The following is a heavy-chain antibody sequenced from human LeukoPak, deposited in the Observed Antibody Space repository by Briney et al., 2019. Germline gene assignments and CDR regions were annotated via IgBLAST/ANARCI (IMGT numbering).Heavy chain of an antibody. CDR3: ARGAVITMVRGGVDY. V-gene: IGHV1-8*01. J-gene: IGHJ4*02. CDR1: GYTFTSYD. D-gene: IGHD3-10*01. Sequence: ASVKVSCKASGYTFTSYDITWVRQATGQGLEWMGWMNPNSGNTGYAQKFQGRVTMTRSTSISTAYMELSSLRSEDTAVYYCARGAVITMVRGGVDYWGQGTLVTVSS. CDR2: MNPNSGNT.